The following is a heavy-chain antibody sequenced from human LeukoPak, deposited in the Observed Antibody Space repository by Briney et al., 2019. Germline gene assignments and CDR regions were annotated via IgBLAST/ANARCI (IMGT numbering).Heavy chain of an antibody. CDR3: ARVEEITYYGSGSYSFFDY. CDR2: ISSSGSYI. D-gene: IGHD3-10*01. V-gene: IGHV3-21*01. CDR1: GFTFSSYS. J-gene: IGHJ4*02. Sequence: PGGSLRLSCAASGFTFSSYSMNWVRQAPGRGLEWVSSISSSGSYIYYADSVKGRFTISRDNAKNSLYLQMNSLRAEDTAVYYCARVEEITYYGSGSYSFFDYWGQGTLVTVSS.